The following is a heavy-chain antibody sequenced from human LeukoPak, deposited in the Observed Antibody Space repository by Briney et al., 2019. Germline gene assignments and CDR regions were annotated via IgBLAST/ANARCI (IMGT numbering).Heavy chain of an antibody. CDR3: ARAEILTGYYPRYYFDY. CDR1: GGTFSSYA. J-gene: IGHJ4*02. Sequence: SVKVSCKASGGTFSSYAISWVRQAPGQGLEWMGGIVPIFGTANYAQKFQGRVTITTDESTSTAYMELSSLRSEDTAVYYCARAEILTGYYPRYYFDYWGQGTLVTVSS. D-gene: IGHD3-9*01. V-gene: IGHV1-69*05. CDR2: IVPIFGTA.